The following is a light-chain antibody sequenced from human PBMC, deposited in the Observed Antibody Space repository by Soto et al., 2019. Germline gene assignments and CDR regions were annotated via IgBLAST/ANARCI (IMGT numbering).Light chain of an antibody. Sequence: DVVMTQSPLSLPVTLGQPASISCRASRSLVYSDGNSYLSWYHQRPGQSPRRLIYEASNRDSGVPDRFSGSGSGTDFTLEISRVEAEDVVIYYCMQCTHWPPYTFGQGTKLEIK. V-gene: IGKV2-30*01. CDR2: EAS. CDR1: RSLVYSDGNSY. CDR3: MQCTHWPPYT. J-gene: IGKJ2*01.